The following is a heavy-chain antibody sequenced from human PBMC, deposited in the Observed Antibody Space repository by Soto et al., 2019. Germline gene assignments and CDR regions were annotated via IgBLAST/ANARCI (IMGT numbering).Heavy chain of an antibody. CDR2: ITWNSGSL. CDR3: ANSFGSGSYPFDS. CDR1: GFTFSNYA. J-gene: IGHJ4*02. V-gene: IGHV3-9*01. Sequence: EVQLVESGGGLVQPGRSLRLSCAASGFTFSNYAMHWVRQAPGKGLEWVSLITWNSGSLSYADSVKGRFTISRDNAKNSLYLDKNSLRPEDTALYYCANSFGSGSYPFDSWGQGTLVTVSS. D-gene: IGHD3-10*01.